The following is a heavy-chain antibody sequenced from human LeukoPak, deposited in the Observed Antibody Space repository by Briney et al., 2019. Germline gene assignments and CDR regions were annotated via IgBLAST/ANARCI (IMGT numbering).Heavy chain of an antibody. CDR1: GFTFDDYG. D-gene: IGHD6-19*01. J-gene: IGHJ6*03. V-gene: IGHV3-20*04. CDR3: VRETPIAVAGTIYFYFYMDV. CDR2: INWNGGST. Sequence: GGSLRPSCAASGFTFDDYGMSWVRQAPGKGLEWVSGINWNGGSTTYADSVRGRFTISRDNAKNPLYLQMSSLRAEDTALYYCVRETPIAVAGTIYFYFYMDVWGKGTTVTVSS.